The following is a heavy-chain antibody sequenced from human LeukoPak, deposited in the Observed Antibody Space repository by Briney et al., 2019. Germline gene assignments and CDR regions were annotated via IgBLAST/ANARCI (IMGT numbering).Heavy chain of an antibody. CDR2: IFSNDEK. J-gene: IGHJ4*02. CDR3: ARLKSYCSGGSCQYYFAY. Sequence: SGPTLVNPTETLTLTCTVSGFSLSNARMGVSWIRQPPGKALEWLAHIFSNDEKSYSTSLKSRLTISKDTSKSQVVLTMTNMDPVDTATYYCARLKSYCSGGSCQYYFAYWGQGTLVTVSS. CDR1: GFSLSNARMG. D-gene: IGHD2-15*01. V-gene: IGHV2-26*01.